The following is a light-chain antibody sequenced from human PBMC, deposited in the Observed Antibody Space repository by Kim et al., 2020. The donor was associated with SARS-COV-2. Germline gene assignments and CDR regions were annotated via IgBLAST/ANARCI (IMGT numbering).Light chain of an antibody. Sequence: EIVMTQSPATLSMSPGERATLSCRASQSVSSSLAWFQQKPGQAPRLLIYGASTRATGIPARFSGSGSGTEFTLTISSLEFEDSAVYYSQQHNNWVTFGQGTRLEIK. V-gene: IGKV3-15*01. CDR3: QQHNNWVT. J-gene: IGKJ5*01. CDR1: QSVSSS. CDR2: GAS.